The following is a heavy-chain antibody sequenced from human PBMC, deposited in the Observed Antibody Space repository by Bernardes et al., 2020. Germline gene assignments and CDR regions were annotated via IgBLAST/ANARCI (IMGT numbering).Heavy chain of an antibody. CDR3: ANPGWIQLWPPLDY. V-gene: IGHV1-18*01. J-gene: IGHJ4*02. D-gene: IGHD5-18*01. Sequence: ASVKVSCKASGYTFTSYGISWVRQAPGQGLEWMGWISAYNGNTNYAQKLQGRVTMTTDTSTSTAYMELRSLRSDDTAVYYCANPGWIQLWPPLDYWGQGTLVTVSS. CDR2: ISAYNGNT. CDR1: GYTFTSYG.